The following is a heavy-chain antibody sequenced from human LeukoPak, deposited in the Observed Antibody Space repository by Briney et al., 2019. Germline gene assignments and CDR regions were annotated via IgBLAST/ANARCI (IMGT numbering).Heavy chain of an antibody. Sequence: GGSLRLSCAASGFTFSSYSMNWVRQAPGKGLEWVSSISSSSSYIYYADSVKGRFTISRDNAKNSLYLQMNSPRAEDTAVYYCARVDSSGWYDWFDPWGQGTLVTVSS. CDR3: ARVDSSGWYDWFDP. J-gene: IGHJ5*02. CDR2: ISSSSSYI. D-gene: IGHD6-19*01. V-gene: IGHV3-21*01. CDR1: GFTFSSYS.